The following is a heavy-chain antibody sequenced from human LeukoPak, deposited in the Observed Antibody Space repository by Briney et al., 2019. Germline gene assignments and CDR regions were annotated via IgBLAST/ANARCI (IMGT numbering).Heavy chain of an antibody. CDR3: AKGGATPAAGDAFDI. CDR2: ISYDGSNK. CDR1: GFTFSSYG. V-gene: IGHV3-30*18. Sequence: GRSLRLSCAASGFTFSSYGMHWVRQAPGKGLEWVAVISYDGSNKYYADSVKGRFTISRDNSKNTLYLQMNSLRAEDTAVYYRAKGGATPAAGDAFDIWGQGTMVTVSS. D-gene: IGHD6-13*01. J-gene: IGHJ3*02.